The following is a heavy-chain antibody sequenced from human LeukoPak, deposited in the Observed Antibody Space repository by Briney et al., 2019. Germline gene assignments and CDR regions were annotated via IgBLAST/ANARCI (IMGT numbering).Heavy chain of an antibody. CDR2: IKKDGSEK. D-gene: IGHD3-10*01. CDR3: ARDWRGYYGSGSSPLYYYYMDV. Sequence: PGGSLRLSCAASGFTFSSYAMHWVRQAPGKGLEWVANIKKDGSEKYYVDSVKGRFTISRDNAKTSLYLQMNSLRAEDTAVYYCARDWRGYYGSGSSPLYYYYMDVWGKGTTVTIS. J-gene: IGHJ6*03. CDR1: GFTFSSYA. V-gene: IGHV3-7*01.